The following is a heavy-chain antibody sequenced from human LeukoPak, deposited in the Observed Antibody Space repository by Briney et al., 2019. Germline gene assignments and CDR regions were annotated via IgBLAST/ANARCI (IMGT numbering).Heavy chain of an antibody. J-gene: IGHJ4*02. Sequence: GGSLRLSCAASGFTFSSYSMNWVRQAPGKGLVWVSRINTDGSSTSYADSVKGRFTISRDNAKNTLYLQMNSLRAEDTAVYYCAKSRSGSANWALQIFDNWGQGALVTVSS. CDR3: AKSRSGSANWALQIFDN. CDR1: GFTFSSYS. V-gene: IGHV3-74*01. D-gene: IGHD1-1*01. CDR2: INTDGSST.